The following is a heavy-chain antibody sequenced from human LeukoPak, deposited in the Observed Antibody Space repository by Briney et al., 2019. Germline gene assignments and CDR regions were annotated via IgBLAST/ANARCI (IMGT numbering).Heavy chain of an antibody. CDR1: GGSISNYY. Sequence: SETLSLTCSVSGGSISNYYWSWIRQPRGKGLEWIGHIHYSGGTNYNPSLKSRVTISLDTAKNQFSLKLTAVTAADTGVYYCGRRGDRSSYYYYLDYWGQGTLVTVCS. D-gene: IGHD3-22*01. CDR2: IHYSGGT. V-gene: IGHV4-59*08. J-gene: IGHJ4*02. CDR3: GRRGDRSSYYYYLDY.